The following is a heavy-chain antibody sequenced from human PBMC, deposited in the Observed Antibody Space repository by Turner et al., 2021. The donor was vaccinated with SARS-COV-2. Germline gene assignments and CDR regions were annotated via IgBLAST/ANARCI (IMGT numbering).Heavy chain of an antibody. CDR3: ARDVARNKGSHPVRWFDP. D-gene: IGHD2-15*01. CDR1: GASINRYY. J-gene: IGHJ5*02. Sequence: QVQLQESGPGLVKSSATLSPTFTVSGASINRYYWSWIRQPAGKGLEWIGRIFPSAITNYNPSLKIRVTMSVGTSKDQFSLQLSSVTAADTAVYYCARDVARNKGSHPVRWFDPWGQGTLVTVSS. V-gene: IGHV4-4*07. CDR2: IFPSAIT.